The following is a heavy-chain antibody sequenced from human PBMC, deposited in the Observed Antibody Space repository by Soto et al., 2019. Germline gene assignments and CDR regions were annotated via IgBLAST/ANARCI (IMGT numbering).Heavy chain of an antibody. V-gene: IGHV3-23*01. CDR3: AKETDQRCCYGVDY. CDR2: IQGRDDTT. CDR1: GFTFSTYA. D-gene: IGHD2-2*01. Sequence: EVQLLESGGGLVQPGGSLTLSCAASGFTFSTYAMGWVRQAPGKGLEWVSTIQGRDDTTFYADSVRGRFTISRDNSKNTMSLQMNTLRGDDTAVYYCAKETDQRCCYGVDYWGQGALVTVSS. J-gene: IGHJ4*02.